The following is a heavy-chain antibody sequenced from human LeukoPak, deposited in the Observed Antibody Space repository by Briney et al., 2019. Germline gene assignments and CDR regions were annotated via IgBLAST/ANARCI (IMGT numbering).Heavy chain of an antibody. D-gene: IGHD3-10*01. J-gene: IGHJ4*02. CDR2: IYHTGII. CDR3: ARAANGYYYGSGSYYK. Sequence: PSETLSLTCAVSGGSISSSNWWTWVRQPPGKGLEWIGEIYHTGIINYNPSLKSRVTISVDKSMNQFSLKLSSVTAADTAVYYCARAANGYYYGSGSYYKWGQGTLVTVSS. CDR1: GGSISSSNW. V-gene: IGHV4-4*02.